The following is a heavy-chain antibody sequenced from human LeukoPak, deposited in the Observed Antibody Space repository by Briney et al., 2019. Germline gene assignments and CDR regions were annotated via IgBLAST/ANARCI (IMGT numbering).Heavy chain of an antibody. CDR2: IYYSGST. D-gene: IGHD6-13*01. CDR1: GGSISSGGYY. J-gene: IGHJ4*02. CDR3: ARGKDIAAAGQRGGDY. Sequence: PSETLSLTCTVSGGSISSGGYYWSWIHQHPGKGLEWIGYIYYSGSTYYNPSLKSRVTISVDKSKNQFSLKLSSVTAADTAVYYCARGKDIAAAGQRGGDYWGQGTLVTVSS. V-gene: IGHV4-31*03.